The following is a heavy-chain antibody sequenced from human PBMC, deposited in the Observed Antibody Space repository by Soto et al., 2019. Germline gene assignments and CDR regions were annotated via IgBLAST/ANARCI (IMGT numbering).Heavy chain of an antibody. CDR1: GGTFSSYA. CDR3: ARDQSGTVTLIYGMDV. V-gene: IGHV1-69*13. D-gene: IGHD4-17*01. J-gene: IGHJ6*02. CDR2: IIPIFGTA. Sequence: ASVKVSCKASGGTFSSYAISWVRQAPGQGLEWMGGIIPIFGTANYAQKFQGRVTITADESTSTAYMELSSLRSEDTAVYYCARDQSGTVTLIYGMDVWGQGTTVTVSS.